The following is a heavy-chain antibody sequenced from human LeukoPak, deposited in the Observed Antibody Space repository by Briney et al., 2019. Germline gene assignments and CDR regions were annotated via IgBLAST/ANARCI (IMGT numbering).Heavy chain of an antibody. V-gene: IGHV1-18*01. CDR2: INTYNGNT. D-gene: IGHD3-22*01. CDR1: GYSFITYD. CDR3: ARGEPYYYDSSGYYFDY. J-gene: IGHJ4*02. Sequence: ASVKVSCKTSGYSFITYDMNWLRQAPGQGLEWMGRINTYNGNTNFAQNLQGRVTMTTDTSTSTAYMELRSLRSDDTAVYYCARGEPYYYDSSGYYFDYWGQGTLVTVSS.